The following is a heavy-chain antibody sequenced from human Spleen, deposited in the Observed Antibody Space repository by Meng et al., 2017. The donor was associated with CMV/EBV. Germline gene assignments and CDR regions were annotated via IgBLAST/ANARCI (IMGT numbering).Heavy chain of an antibody. CDR2: IKQDGNEK. Sequence: GESLKISCAASGFTFSSYWMSWVRQAPGKGLEWVANIKQDGNEKYYVDSVKGRFTISRDNAKNSLYLQMNSLRAEDTAVYYCARELNYDFWSGYGTYNYYYAMDVWGQGTTVTVSS. D-gene: IGHD3-3*01. J-gene: IGHJ6*02. CDR3: ARELNYDFWSGYGTYNYYYAMDV. V-gene: IGHV3-7*01. CDR1: GFTFSSYW.